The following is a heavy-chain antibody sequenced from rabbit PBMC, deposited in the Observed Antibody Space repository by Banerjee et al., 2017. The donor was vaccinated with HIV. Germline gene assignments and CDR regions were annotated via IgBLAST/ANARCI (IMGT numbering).Heavy chain of an antibody. J-gene: IGHJ4*01. V-gene: IGHV1S45*01. D-gene: IGHD1-1*01. Sequence: QEQLKESGGGLVQPGGSLKLSCKASGFDFNSYYMSWVRQAPGKGLEWIACINAVTGKAVYASWAKGRYTFSKTSSTTVTLEMTSLTVADTATYFCARDLPDIIGWNFAWWGPGTLVTVS. CDR3: ARDLPDIIGWNFAW. CDR2: INAVTGKA. CDR1: GFDFNSYYM.